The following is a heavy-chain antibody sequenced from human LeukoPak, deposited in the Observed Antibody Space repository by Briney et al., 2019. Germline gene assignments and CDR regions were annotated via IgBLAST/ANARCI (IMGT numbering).Heavy chain of an antibody. J-gene: IGHJ4*02. CDR2: IYTSGST. V-gene: IGHV4-4*07. Sequence: PSETLSLTCTVSGGSISSYYWSWIRQPAGKGLEWIGRIYTSGSTNYNPSLKSRVTMSVDTSKNQFSLKLSSVTAADTAVYYCARGADSSGYYPYYFDYWGQGTLVTVSS. CDR3: ARGADSSGYYPYYFDY. D-gene: IGHD3-22*01. CDR1: GGSISSYY.